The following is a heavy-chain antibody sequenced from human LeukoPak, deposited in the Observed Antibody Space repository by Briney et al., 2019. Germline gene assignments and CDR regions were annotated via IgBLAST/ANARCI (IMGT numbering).Heavy chain of an antibody. CDR3: ACGEEYIGGIFDY. Sequence: SETLSLTCTVSGASISTNYCSWIRQPPGKGLEWIGYIYYSGSTNYNPSLKSRVTISVDTSKNQFSLKLTSVTAADTAMYYCACGEEYIGGIFDYWGQGTLVTVSS. J-gene: IGHJ4*02. CDR2: IYYSGST. V-gene: IGHV4-59*01. D-gene: IGHD6-6*01. CDR1: GASISTNY.